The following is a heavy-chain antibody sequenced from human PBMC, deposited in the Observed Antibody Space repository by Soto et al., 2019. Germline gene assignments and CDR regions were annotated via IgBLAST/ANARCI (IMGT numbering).Heavy chain of an antibody. CDR1: GGTFSRYA. CDR2: FIPIYGTR. D-gene: IGHD4-17*01. CDR3: ARAERPYGDYDKYYYAMDV. J-gene: IGHJ6*02. V-gene: IGHV1-69*01. Sequence: QVQLVHSGAEVKKPGSSVKVSCKASGGTFSRYAISWVRRAPGQGLEWIGGFIPIYGTRNYAQKFQGRVTITAGESTSTAYMELSSLRSEDTAVYYCARAERPYGDYDKYYYAMDVWDQGTSVTVSS.